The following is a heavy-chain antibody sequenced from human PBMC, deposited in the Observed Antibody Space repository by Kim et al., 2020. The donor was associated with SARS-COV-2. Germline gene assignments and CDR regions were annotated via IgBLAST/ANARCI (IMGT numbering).Heavy chain of an antibody. CDR3: ARDRITMVRGVISN. CDR2: IYYSGST. J-gene: IGHJ4*02. Sequence: SQTLSLTCTVSGGSISSGGYYWSWIRQHPGKGLEWIGYIYYSGSTYYNPSLKSRVTISVDTSKNQFSLKLSSVTAADTAVYYCARDRITMVRGVISNLGQGTLVTVSS. CDR1: GGSISSGGYY. V-gene: IGHV4-31*03. D-gene: IGHD3-10*01.